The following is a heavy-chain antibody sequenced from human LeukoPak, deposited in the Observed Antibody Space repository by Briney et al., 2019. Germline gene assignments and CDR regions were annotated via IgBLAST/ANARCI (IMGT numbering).Heavy chain of an antibody. CDR1: GFTFSSYS. J-gene: IGHJ4*02. CDR2: ISSSSSYI. CDR3: ARDRYDILPGYSYFDY. V-gene: IGHV3-21*01. Sequence: GGSLRLYCAASGFTFSSYSMNWVRQAPGKGLGWVSSISSSSSYIYYADSVKGRFTISRDNAKNSLYLQMNSLRAEDTAVYYCARDRYDILPGYSYFDYWGQGTLVTVSS. D-gene: IGHD3-9*01.